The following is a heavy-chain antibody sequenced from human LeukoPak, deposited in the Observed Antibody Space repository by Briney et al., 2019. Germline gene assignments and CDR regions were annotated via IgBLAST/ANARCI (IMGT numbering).Heavy chain of an antibody. D-gene: IGHD3-10*01. CDR2: ISSSSSYI. CDR1: GFTFSSYS. V-gene: IGHV3-21*01. CDR3: AREGSGSYYRYYYYGMDV. J-gene: IGHJ6*02. Sequence: SGGSLRLSCAASGFTFSSYSMNWVRQAPGKGLEWVSSISSSSSYIYYADSVKGRFTISRDNAKNSLYLQMNSLRAEDTAVYYCAREGSGSYYRYYYYGMDVWGQGTTVTVSS.